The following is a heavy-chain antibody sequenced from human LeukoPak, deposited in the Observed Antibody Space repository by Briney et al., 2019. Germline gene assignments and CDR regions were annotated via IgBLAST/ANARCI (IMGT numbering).Heavy chain of an antibody. CDR3: ARDPESSVVIKGSY. CDR1: GFTFSSYG. Sequence: GRSLRLSCAASGFTFSSYGMHWVRQAPGKGLEWVSYISSSGSTIYYADSVKGRFTISRDNAKNSLYLQMNSLRAEDTAVYYCARDPESSVVIKGSYWGQGTLVTVSS. D-gene: IGHD3-22*01. CDR2: ISSSGSTI. V-gene: IGHV3-48*04. J-gene: IGHJ4*02.